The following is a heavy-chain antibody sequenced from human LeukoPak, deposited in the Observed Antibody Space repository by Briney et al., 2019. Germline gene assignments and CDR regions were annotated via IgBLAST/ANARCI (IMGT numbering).Heavy chain of an antibody. Sequence: GRSLRLSCAASGFTFSSYGMHWVRQAPGKGLEWVAVIWYDGSNKYYADSVKGRFTISRDNSKNTLYLQMNSLRAEDTAVYYCARDGRITIFGVGTDAFDIWGQGTMVTVPS. V-gene: IGHV3-33*01. J-gene: IGHJ3*02. D-gene: IGHD3-3*01. CDR2: IWYDGSNK. CDR1: GFTFSSYG. CDR3: ARDGRITIFGVGTDAFDI.